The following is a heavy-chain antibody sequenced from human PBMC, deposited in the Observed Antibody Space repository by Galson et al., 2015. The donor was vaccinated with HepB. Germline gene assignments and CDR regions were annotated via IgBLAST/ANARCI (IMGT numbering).Heavy chain of an antibody. CDR2: ITWNSGTI. V-gene: IGHV3-9*01. Sequence: SLRLSCAASGFTFADYAMYWVRQAPGKGLEWVSGITWNSGTIGYADSVKGRFVISRDNAKNSLYLHMNSLRDDDTALYYCVKDGYGGCADAFDIWGQGTMVTVS. CDR1: GFTFADYA. J-gene: IGHJ3*02. D-gene: IGHD5-12*01. CDR3: VKDGYGGCADAFDI.